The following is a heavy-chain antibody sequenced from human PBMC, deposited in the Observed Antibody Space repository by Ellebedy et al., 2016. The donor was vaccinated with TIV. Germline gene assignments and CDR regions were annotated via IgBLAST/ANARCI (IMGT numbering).Heavy chain of an antibody. CDR1: GFTFDDYA. V-gene: IGHV3-9*01. CDR2: ISWNSGSI. CDR3: AKEIFPSSTGPFDS. J-gene: IGHJ4*02. D-gene: IGHD1-1*01. Sequence: PGGSLRLSCAASGFTFDDYAMHWVRQTPGKGLEWVSGISWNSGSIGYADSVKGRFTISRDNAKNSLYLQMNSLRAEDSALYYCAKEIFPSSTGPFDSWGQGTLVTVSS.